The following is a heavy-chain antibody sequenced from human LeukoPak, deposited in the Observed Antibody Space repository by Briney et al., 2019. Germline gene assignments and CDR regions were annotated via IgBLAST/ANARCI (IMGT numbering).Heavy chain of an antibody. J-gene: IGHJ4*02. D-gene: IGHD2-2*01. Sequence: GESLKISCKGSGYSFTSYWIGWVRQMPGKGLEWMGIIYPGDSDTRYSPSLQGQVTISADKSISTAYLQWSSLKASDTAMYYCARHKDCSSTSCYPDYWGQGTLVTVSS. CDR1: GYSFTSYW. CDR3: ARHKDCSSTSCYPDY. CDR2: IYPGDSDT. V-gene: IGHV5-51*01.